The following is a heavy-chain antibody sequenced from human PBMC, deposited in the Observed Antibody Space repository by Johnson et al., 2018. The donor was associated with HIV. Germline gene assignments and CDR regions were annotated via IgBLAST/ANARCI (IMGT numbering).Heavy chain of an antibody. CDR2: ISYDGSNK. CDR3: ARSGAASIAARGDAFDI. CDR1: GFTFSSYA. J-gene: IGHJ3*02. Sequence: VQLVESGVGVVQPGRSLRLSCAASGFTFSSYAMHWVRQAPGKGLEWVAVISYDGSNKYYADSVKGRFTISRENAKNSLYLQMNSLRAEDTAVYYCARSGAASIAARGDAFDIWGQGTMVTVSS. V-gene: IGHV3-30*14. D-gene: IGHD6-6*01.